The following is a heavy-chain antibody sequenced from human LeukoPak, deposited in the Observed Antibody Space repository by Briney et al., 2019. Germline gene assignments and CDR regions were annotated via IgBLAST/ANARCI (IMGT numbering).Heavy chain of an antibody. CDR3: ARGGPYYFDY. CDR2: IYYSGST. D-gene: IGHD1-26*01. CDR1: GGSISSHY. J-gene: IGHJ4*02. Sequence: PSETLSLTCTVSGGSISSHYWSWIRQPPGKGLEWIGYIYYSGSTNYNPSLKSRVTISVDTSKNQFSLKLSSVTAADTAVYYCARGGPYYFDYWGQGTLVPVSS. V-gene: IGHV4-59*11.